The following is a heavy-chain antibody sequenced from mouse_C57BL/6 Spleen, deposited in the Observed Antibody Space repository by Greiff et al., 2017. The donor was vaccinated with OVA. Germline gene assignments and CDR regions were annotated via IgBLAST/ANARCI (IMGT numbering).Heavy chain of an antibody. V-gene: IGHV1-52*01. D-gene: IGHD4-1*02. CDR2: IDPSDSET. J-gene: IGHJ1*03. Sequence: VQLQQPGAELVRPGSSVKLSCKASGYTFTSYWMHWVKQRPIQGLEWIGNIDPSDSETHYNQKFKDKATLTVDKSSSTAYMQLSSLTSEDSAVYYCARYNWDPYWYFDVWGTGTTVTVSS. CDR3: ARYNWDPYWYFDV. CDR1: GYTFTSYW.